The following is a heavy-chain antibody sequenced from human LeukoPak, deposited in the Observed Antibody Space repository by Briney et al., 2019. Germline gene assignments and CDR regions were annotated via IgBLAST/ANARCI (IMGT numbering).Heavy chain of an antibody. CDR2: IKKDGSER. J-gene: IGHJ4*02. D-gene: IGHD1-1*01. CDR3: ARGGWSGYFIY. Sequence: PGGYLRCYCAASGFTFSDFYMSWVRQAQGKGLEWVANIKKDGSERSYVDSVRDRFTISRDNAKNSLYLQMNSLRAEDTAMYYCARGGWSGYFIYWGQGALVTVSS. V-gene: IGHV3-7*01. CDR1: GFTFSDFY.